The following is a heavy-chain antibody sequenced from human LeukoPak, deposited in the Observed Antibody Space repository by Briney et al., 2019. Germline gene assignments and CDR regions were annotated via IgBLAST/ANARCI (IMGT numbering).Heavy chain of an antibody. D-gene: IGHD3-10*01. CDR2: ISSSSSTI. V-gene: IGHV3-48*02. J-gene: IGHJ4*02. Sequence: GGSLRLSCAASGFTFSSYSMNWVRQAPGKGLEWGSYISSSSSTIYYADSVKGRFTISRDNAKNSLYLQMNSLRDEDTAVYYCARDATVRGVTPYYFDYWGQGTLVTVSS. CDR3: ARDATVRGVTPYYFDY. CDR1: GFTFSSYS.